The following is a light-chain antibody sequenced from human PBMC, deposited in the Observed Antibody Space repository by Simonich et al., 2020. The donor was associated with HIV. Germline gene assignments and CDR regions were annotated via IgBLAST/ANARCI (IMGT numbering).Light chain of an antibody. V-gene: IGKV1-NL1*01. Sequence: DIQMTQSPSSLSASVGDRVTVTCRASQGISNSLAWYQQKPGKAPNLLLYGASRLESGVPPRFRGSGYGTGYTLTISSLQPEDFATYYCQQYYTTAWTFGQGTRVEVK. CDR3: QQYYTTAWT. CDR1: QGISNS. CDR2: GAS. J-gene: IGKJ1*01.